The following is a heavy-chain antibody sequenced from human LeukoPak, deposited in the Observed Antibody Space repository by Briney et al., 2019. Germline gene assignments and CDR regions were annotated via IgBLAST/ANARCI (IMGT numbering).Heavy chain of an antibody. Sequence: PGRSLRLSCAASGFTFSSYAMHWVRQAPGKGLEWVAVISYDGSNKYYADSVKGRFTISRDNPKNTLYLQMNSLRAEDTAVYYCARNYCSSTSCYAPFDYWGQGTLVTASS. CDR2: ISYDGSNK. CDR3: ARNYCSSTSCYAPFDY. J-gene: IGHJ4*02. D-gene: IGHD2-2*01. CDR1: GFTFSSYA. V-gene: IGHV3-30*04.